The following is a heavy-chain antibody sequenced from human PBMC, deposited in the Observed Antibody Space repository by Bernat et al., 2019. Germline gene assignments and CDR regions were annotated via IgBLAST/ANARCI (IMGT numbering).Heavy chain of an antibody. J-gene: IGHJ1*01. CDR2: IYWDDDK. CDR3: AHLCGGDCSVAEYFQH. CDR1: GFSLSTSGVG. D-gene: IGHD2-21*01. V-gene: IGHV2-5*02. Sequence: QITLKESGPTLVKPTQTLTLTCTFSGFSLSTSGVGVGWIRQPPGKALEWLALIYWDDDKRYSPSLKSRLTITKDTSKNQVVLTMTNMDPVDTATYYCAHLCGGDCSVAEYFQHWGQGTLVTVSS.